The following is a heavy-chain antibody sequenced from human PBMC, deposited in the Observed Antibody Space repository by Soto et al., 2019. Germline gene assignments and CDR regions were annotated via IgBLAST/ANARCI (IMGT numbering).Heavy chain of an antibody. CDR3: ARGLAMVIYPHFDY. V-gene: IGHV1-69*13. CDR2: IIPIFGTA. CDR1: GGTFSSYA. D-gene: IGHD3-22*01. Sequence: SVKVSCKASGGTFSSYAISWVRQAPGQGLEWMGGIIPIFGTANYAQKFQGRVTITADESTSTAYMELSSLRSEDTAVYYCARGLAMVIYPHFDYWGQGTLVTSPQ. J-gene: IGHJ4*02.